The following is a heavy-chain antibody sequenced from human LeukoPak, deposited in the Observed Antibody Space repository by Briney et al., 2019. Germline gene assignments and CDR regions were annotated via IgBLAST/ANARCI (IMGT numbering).Heavy chain of an antibody. D-gene: IGHD2-8*02. J-gene: IGHJ4*02. CDR3: ARSNGGWPLVY. Sequence: SETLSLTCTVSGGSISSYYWSWIRQPPGKGLEWIGYIYYSGSTNYNPSLKSRVTISVDTSKNQFSLKLSSVTAADTAVYYCARSNGGWPLVYWGQGTLVTVSS. V-gene: IGHV4-59*08. CDR1: GGSISSYY. CDR2: IYYSGST.